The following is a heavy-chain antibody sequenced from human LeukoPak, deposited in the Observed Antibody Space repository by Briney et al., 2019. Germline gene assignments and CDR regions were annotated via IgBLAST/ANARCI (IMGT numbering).Heavy chain of an antibody. D-gene: IGHD3-10*01. CDR2: ISGSGDKT. V-gene: IGHV3-23*01. Sequence: PGGSLRLSCAASGFTFSSYAMSWVRQAPGKGLEWVSLISGSGDKTYYAESVKGRFTISRDNSKNTLYLQMNSLRAEDTAVYYCARTIRGVVDYWGQGTLVTVSS. J-gene: IGHJ4*02. CDR3: ARTIRGVVDY. CDR1: GFTFSSYA.